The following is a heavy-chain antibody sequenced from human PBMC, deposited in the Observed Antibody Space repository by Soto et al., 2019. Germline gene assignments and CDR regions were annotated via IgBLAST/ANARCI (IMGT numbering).Heavy chain of an antibody. D-gene: IGHD3-22*01. CDR1: GSISSSCA. CDR3: AKDRSDSSGYYWYLIKYYFDY. Sequence: PGGSLRLPCAASGSISSSCAMSWVRPAPGKGLEWFPAISGSGGSTSYADSVKGRFTIARDDSKNTLYLQTNSLRAEDTAVYYCAKDRSDSSGYYWYLIKYYFDYWGQGTLVTVSS. J-gene: IGHJ4*02. CDR2: ISGSGGST. V-gene: IGHV3-23*01.